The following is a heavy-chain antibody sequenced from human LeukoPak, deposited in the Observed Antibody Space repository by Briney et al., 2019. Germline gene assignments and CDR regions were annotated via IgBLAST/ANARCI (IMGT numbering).Heavy chain of an antibody. CDR3: ARTMVRGVIITHHYYYMDV. CDR1: GGSISSSSYY. J-gene: IGHJ6*03. CDR2: IYYSGST. D-gene: IGHD3-10*01. V-gene: IGHV4-39*07. Sequence: PSETLSLTCTVSGGSISSSSYYWGWIRQPPGKGLEWIGSIYYSGSTYYNPSLKSRVTISVDTSKNQFSLKLSSVTAADTAVYYCARTMVRGVIITHHYYYMDVWGKGTTVTVSS.